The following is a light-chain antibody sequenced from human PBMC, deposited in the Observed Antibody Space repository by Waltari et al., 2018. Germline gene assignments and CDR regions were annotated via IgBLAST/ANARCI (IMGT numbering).Light chain of an antibody. CDR1: GSNIGAGFD. J-gene: IGLJ3*02. V-gene: IGLV1-40*01. CDR3: QSYDSSLTGSWV. Sequence: QSVLTQPPSVSGAPGQRVTISCTGSGSNIGAGFDVPWYQQLPGTAPKLLVYGNNSRPPGVPDRFSASKSGTSASLAITGLQAEDEADYYCQSYDSSLTGSWVFGGGTKLTVL. CDR2: GNN.